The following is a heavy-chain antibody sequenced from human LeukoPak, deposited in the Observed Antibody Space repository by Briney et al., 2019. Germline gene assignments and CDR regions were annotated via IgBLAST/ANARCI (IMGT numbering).Heavy chain of an antibody. J-gene: IGHJ4*02. D-gene: IGHD3-22*01. CDR2: ISGSGGST. CDR3: AKDPYYYDSSGYYPDY. V-gene: IGHV3-23*01. CDR1: GFTFSNYG. Sequence: GGTLRLSCAASGFTFSNYGMSWVRQAPGKGLEWVSAISGSGGSTNYADSVKGRFTISRDNSKNTLYLQMNSLRAEDTAVYYCAKDPYYYDSSGYYPDYWGQGTLVTVSS.